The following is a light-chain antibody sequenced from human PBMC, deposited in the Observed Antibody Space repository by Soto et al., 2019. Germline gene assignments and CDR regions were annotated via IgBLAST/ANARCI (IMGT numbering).Light chain of an antibody. CDR2: EGS. CDR1: SSDVGSYNL. CDR3: CSYAGSYVV. Sequence: QSALTQHASVSGSPGQSITISCTGTSSDVGSYNLVSWYQQHPGKAPKLMIYEGSKRPSGVSNRFSGSKSGNTASLTISGLQAEDEADYYCCSYAGSYVVFGGGTKLTVL. J-gene: IGLJ2*01. V-gene: IGLV2-23*01.